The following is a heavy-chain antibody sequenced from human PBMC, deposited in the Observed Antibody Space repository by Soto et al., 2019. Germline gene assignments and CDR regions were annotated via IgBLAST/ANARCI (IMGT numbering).Heavy chain of an antibody. J-gene: IGHJ6*02. CDR1: GFTFSSYA. V-gene: IGHV3-30-3*01. CDR3: ARDMVPAAISLYYYGMDV. D-gene: IGHD2-2*01. CDR2: ISYDGSNK. Sequence: GGSLRLSCAASGFTFSSYAMHWVRQAPGKGLEWVAVISYDGSNKYYADSVKGRFTISRDNSKNTLYLQMNSLRAEDTAVYYCARDMVPAAISLYYYGMDVWGQGTTVTVSS.